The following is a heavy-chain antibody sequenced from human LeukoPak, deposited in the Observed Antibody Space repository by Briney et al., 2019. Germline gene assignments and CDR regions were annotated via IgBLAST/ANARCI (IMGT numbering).Heavy chain of an antibody. CDR1: GFTFSSYA. Sequence: GGSLRLSCAASGFTFSSYAMSWVRQAPGKGLEWVAVISYDGSNKYYADSVKGRFTISRDNSKNTLYLQMNSLRAEDTAVYYCAKGGEWKAVAGTIDYWGQGTLVTVSS. D-gene: IGHD6-19*01. J-gene: IGHJ4*02. V-gene: IGHV3-30-3*01. CDR2: ISYDGSNK. CDR3: AKGGEWKAVAGTIDY.